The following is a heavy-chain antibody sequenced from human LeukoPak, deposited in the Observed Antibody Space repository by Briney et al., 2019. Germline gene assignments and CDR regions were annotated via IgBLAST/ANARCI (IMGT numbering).Heavy chain of an antibody. CDR1: GFTFSSYG. V-gene: IGHV3-30*02. J-gene: IGHJ4*02. CDR2: IRYDGSNK. D-gene: IGHD3-22*01. CDR3: AKDPRYYDSSGYPYYFDY. Sequence: GGSLRLSCAASGFTFSSYGMHWVRQAPGKGLEWVAFIRYDGSNKYYADSVKGRFTVSRGNSKNTLYLQMNSLRAEDTAVYYCAKDPRYYDSSGYPYYFDYWGQGTLVTVSS.